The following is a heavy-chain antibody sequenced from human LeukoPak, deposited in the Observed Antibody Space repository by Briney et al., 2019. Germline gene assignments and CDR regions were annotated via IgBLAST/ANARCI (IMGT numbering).Heavy chain of an antibody. J-gene: IGHJ4*02. CDR3: ARRSVTRWYYSD. CDR2: ISPTGGT. Sequence: SETLSLTCNVSGGSISSYYWSWIRQPPGKGLEWIGYISPTGGTNYNPSLTSRVTVSVDTSKNLFSLKLDPVTAADTAVYFCARRSVTRWYYSDWGQGTLVTVSS. CDR1: GGSISSYY. V-gene: IGHV4-4*09. D-gene: IGHD3-10*01.